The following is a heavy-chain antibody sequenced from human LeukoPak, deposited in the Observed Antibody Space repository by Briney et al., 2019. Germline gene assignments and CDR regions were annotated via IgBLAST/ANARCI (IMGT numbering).Heavy chain of an antibody. CDR1: GFTVSSNY. CDR2: IYSGGST. Sequence: GGSLRLSCAASGFTVSSNYMSWVRQAPGKGLEWVSVIYSGGSTYYADSVKGRFTISRDNSKNTLYLQMNRLRAEDTAVYYCARGYGGVAGTGFDYWGQGTLVTVSS. D-gene: IGHD6-19*01. V-gene: IGHV3-53*01. J-gene: IGHJ4*02. CDR3: ARGYGGVAGTGFDY.